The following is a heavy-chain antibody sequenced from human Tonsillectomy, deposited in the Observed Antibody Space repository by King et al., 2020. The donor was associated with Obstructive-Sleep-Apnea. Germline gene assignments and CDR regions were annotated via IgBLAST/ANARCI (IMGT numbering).Heavy chain of an antibody. CDR3: ASGHYYDSSAYWAPWPPVLFD. V-gene: IGHV4-30-4*01. Sequence: QLQESGPGLVKPSQTLSLTCIVSGGSISSGDYYWSWIRQPPGKGLEWIGYIYYSGSTYYNPSLKSRVTISVDTSKNQFSLKLSSVSAADTAVYFCASGHYYDSSAYWAPWPPVLFDWGQGSLVTVSS. D-gene: IGHD3-22*01. CDR2: IYYSGST. CDR1: GGSISSGDYY. J-gene: IGHJ4*02.